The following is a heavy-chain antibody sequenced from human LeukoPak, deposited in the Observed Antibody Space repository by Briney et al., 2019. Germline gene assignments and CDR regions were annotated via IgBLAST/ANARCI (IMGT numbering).Heavy chain of an antibody. CDR1: GFTFDDYA. Sequence: GGPLRLSCAASGFTFDDYAMPWVRQAPGKGLEWVSGISWNSGRIVYADSVKGRFTISRDNAKNSLYLQMNSLRAEDTALYYCAKDRYGDYEGTFDYWGQGTLVTVSS. V-gene: IGHV3-9*01. J-gene: IGHJ4*02. CDR3: AKDRYGDYEGTFDY. CDR2: ISWNSGRI. D-gene: IGHD4-17*01.